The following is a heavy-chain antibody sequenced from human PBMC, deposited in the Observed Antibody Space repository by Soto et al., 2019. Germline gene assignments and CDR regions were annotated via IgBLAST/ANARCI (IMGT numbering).Heavy chain of an antibody. Sequence: EVQLLESGGGLVQPGGSLTLSCAASGFTFTTYAMSWVRQAPGKGLECVSLISGSGGSTYYADSVKGRFTISRDNSKNPLYLQVNSLSAEDTAIYYCARGGTAVGQYWYFDLWGRGTLVSVSS. CDR3: ARGGTAVGQYWYFDL. D-gene: IGHD6-19*01. CDR2: ISGSGGST. CDR1: GFTFTTYA. J-gene: IGHJ2*01. V-gene: IGHV3-23*01.